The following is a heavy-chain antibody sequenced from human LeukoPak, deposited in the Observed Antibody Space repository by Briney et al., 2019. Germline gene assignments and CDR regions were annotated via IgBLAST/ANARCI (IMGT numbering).Heavy chain of an antibody. CDR3: ARDTGNIITMVRGVISDAFDI. CDR2: IYHSGST. CDR1: GGSISSGYY. D-gene: IGHD3-10*01. V-gene: IGHV4-38-2*02. Sequence: SETLSLTCTVSGGSISSGYYWGWIRQPPGKGLEWIGGIYHSGSTYYNPSLKSRVTISVDTSKNQFSLKLSSVTAADTAVYYCARDTGNIITMVRGVISDAFDIWGQGTMVTVSS. J-gene: IGHJ3*02.